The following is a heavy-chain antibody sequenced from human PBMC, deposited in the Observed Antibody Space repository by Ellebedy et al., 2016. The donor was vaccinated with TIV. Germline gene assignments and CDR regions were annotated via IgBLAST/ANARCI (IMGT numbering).Heavy chain of an antibody. Sequence: AASVKVSCKASEDTFSNYEINWVRQAFGQGLEWMGWMNPKSGNTGYAQEFQGRLTMTRNTSISTAYMELSSLKSEDTALYYFATQGETGFDYWGQGSLVTVSS. D-gene: IGHD3-9*01. CDR1: EDTFSNYE. CDR3: ATQGETGFDY. J-gene: IGHJ4*02. CDR2: MNPKSGNT. V-gene: IGHV1-8*01.